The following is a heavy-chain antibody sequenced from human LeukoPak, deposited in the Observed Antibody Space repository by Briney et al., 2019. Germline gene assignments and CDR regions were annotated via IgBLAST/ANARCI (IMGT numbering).Heavy chain of an antibody. CDR3: ARDSTYYYDSSGYYYRGAFDY. CDR2: IIPIFGTA. CDR1: GGTFSSYA. J-gene: IGHJ4*02. Sequence: SVKVSCKASGGTFSSYAISWVRQAPGQGLEWMGGIIPIFGTANYAQKFQGRVTITADKSTSTAYMELSSLRSEDTAVYYCARDSTYYYDSSGYYYRGAFDYWGQGTLVTVSS. D-gene: IGHD3-22*01. V-gene: IGHV1-69*06.